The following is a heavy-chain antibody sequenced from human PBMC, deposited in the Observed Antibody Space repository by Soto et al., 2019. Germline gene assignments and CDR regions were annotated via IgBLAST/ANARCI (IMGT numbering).Heavy chain of an antibody. Sequence: QITLKETGPTLVKPTQTLTLTCTFSGFSLPTAGVAAGWIRLPPGKALESLALFKSNDDKRYNSSLRSRVAITKDTSKNQVVLTMSNMVPADTATYYCAHSLIAVAGAASYDIWGQGTLVTVSS. D-gene: IGHD6-19*01. CDR3: AHSLIAVAGAASYDI. V-gene: IGHV2-5*01. J-gene: IGHJ4*02. CDR2: FKSNDDK. CDR1: GFSLPTAGVA.